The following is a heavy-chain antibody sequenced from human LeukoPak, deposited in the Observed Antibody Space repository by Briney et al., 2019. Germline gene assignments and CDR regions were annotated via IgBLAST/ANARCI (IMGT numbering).Heavy chain of an antibody. CDR1: GFTFSSYS. CDR2: ISSSSTI. J-gene: IGHJ6*02. Sequence: GGSLRLSCAASGFTFSSYSMNWVRQAPGKGLEWVSYISSSSTIYYADSVKGRFTISRDNAKNSLYLQMNSLRAEDTAVYYCARESPGDIVVVVADYGMDVWGQGTTVTASS. CDR3: ARESPGDIVVVVADYGMDV. D-gene: IGHD2-15*01. V-gene: IGHV3-48*01.